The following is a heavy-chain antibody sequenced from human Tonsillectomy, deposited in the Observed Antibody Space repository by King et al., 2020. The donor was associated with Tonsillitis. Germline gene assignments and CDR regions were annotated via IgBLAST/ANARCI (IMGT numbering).Heavy chain of an antibody. J-gene: IGHJ6*04. V-gene: IGHV3-21*01. CDR1: GFTFSTYS. CDR3: ARDSGMGGKSPMDV. CDR2: ISSDSSYI. D-gene: IGHD3-10*01. Sequence: VQLVESGGGLVKPGGSLRLSCAASGFTFSTYSMNWVRQAPGKGLEWVSSISSDSSYIYYADSVKGRFTISRDNAKNSLYLQINSLRAEDTAVYYCARDSGMGGKSPMDVWGKGTTVTVSS.